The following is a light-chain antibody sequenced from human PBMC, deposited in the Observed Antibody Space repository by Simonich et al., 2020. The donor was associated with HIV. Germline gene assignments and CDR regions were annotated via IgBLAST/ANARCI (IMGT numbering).Light chain of an antibody. CDR3: QQYYSSPRT. V-gene: IGKV4-1*01. CDR1: QSVLYSSNNKNY. J-gene: IGKJ1*01. Sequence: DIVMTQSPDALAVSLGERATINCKSSQSVLYSSNNKNYLVWYQQKPGQPPKLRIYWASTRESGVPDRFSGSGSGTDFTLTISSLQAEDVAVYYCQQYYSSPRTFGQGTKVEIK. CDR2: WAS.